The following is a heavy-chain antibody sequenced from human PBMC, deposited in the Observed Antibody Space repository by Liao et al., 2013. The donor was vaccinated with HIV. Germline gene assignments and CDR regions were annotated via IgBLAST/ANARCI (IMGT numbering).Heavy chain of an antibody. J-gene: IGHJ6*03. D-gene: IGHD4-17*01. CDR3: ARGGRRDYYSRSDYYYYYMDV. CDR1: GGSLSENY. CDR2: IDHSGST. Sequence: QVKLQQWGAGLLKPSETLSLTCAVYGGSLSENYWTWIRQPPGKGLEWIGEIDHSGSTNYSPSLNSRVTISVDTSKNQFSLKLSSVTAADTAVYYCARGGRRDYYSRSDYYYYYMDVWGKGTTVTVSS. V-gene: IGHV4-34*01.